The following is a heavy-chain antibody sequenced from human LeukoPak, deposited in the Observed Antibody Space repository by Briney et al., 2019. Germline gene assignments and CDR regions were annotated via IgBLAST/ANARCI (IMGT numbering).Heavy chain of an antibody. Sequence: SGTLSLTCAVYGGSFSGYYWSWIRQPPGKGLEWIGEINHSGSTNYNPSLESRVTISVDTSKNQFSLKLSSVTAADTAVYYCASSHAAYDSSGYYGAFDYWGQGTLVTVSS. V-gene: IGHV4-34*01. J-gene: IGHJ4*02. CDR3: ASSHAAYDSSGYYGAFDY. CDR2: INHSGST. D-gene: IGHD3-22*01. CDR1: GGSFSGYY.